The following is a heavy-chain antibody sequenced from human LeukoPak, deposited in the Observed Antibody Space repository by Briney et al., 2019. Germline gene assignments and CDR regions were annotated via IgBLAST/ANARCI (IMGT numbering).Heavy chain of an antibody. D-gene: IGHD6-13*01. CDR3: ARVGRGVISAAGTGY. CDR2: ISYDGSNK. CDR1: GFTVSNNY. J-gene: IGHJ4*02. V-gene: IGHV3-30-3*01. Sequence: GGSLRLSCAASGFTVSNNYLSWVRQAPGKGLEWVAVISYDGSNKYYADSVRGRFTISRDNSKNTQYLQMNSLRAEDTAVYYCARVGRGVISAAGTGYWGQGTLVTVSS.